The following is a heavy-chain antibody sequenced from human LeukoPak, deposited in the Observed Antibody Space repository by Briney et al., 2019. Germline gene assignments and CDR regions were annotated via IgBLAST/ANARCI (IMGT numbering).Heavy chain of an antibody. CDR2: IIPILGIA. CDR3: ARERFRDTAMVTFSYYYGMDV. D-gene: IGHD5-18*01. Sequence: ASVKVSCKASGYTFTSYGISWVRQAPGQGLEWMGWIIPILGIANYAQKFQGRVTITADKSTSTAYMELSSLRSEDTAVYYCARERFRDTAMVTFSYYYGMDVWGQGTTVTVSS. V-gene: IGHV1-69*10. J-gene: IGHJ6*02. CDR1: GYTFTSYG.